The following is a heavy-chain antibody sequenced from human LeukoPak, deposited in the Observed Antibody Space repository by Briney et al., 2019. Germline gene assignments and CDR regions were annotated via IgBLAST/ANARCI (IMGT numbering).Heavy chain of an antibody. CDR3: ARRGTGGRSFDI. V-gene: IGHV4-59*01. CDR2: ISYSGST. CDR1: GGSISSYY. Sequence: PSETLSLTCTVSGGSISSYYWTWIRRPPGKGLEWIGYISYSGSTNFNPSLKSRVTISVDTSKNQFSLNLSSVTAADTAVYYCARRGTGGRSFDIWGQGTMVTVSS. D-gene: IGHD2-8*02. J-gene: IGHJ3*02.